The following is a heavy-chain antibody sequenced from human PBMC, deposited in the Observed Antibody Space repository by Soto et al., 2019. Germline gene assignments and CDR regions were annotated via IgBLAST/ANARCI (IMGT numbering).Heavy chain of an antibody. Sequence: SETLSLTCTVSGGSISSSSYYWGWIRQPPGKGLEWIGSIYYSGSTYYNPSLKSRVTISVDTSKNQFSLKLSSVTAADTAVYYCASLEYSSSYPLFDYWGQGTLVTVSS. CDR1: GGSISSSSYY. D-gene: IGHD6-6*01. J-gene: IGHJ4*02. CDR2: IYYSGST. V-gene: IGHV4-39*01. CDR3: ASLEYSSSYPLFDY.